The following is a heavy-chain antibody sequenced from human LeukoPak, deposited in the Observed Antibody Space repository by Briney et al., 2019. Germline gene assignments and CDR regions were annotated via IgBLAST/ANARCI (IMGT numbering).Heavy chain of an antibody. CDR3: AKPRYYYDSSGYLDY. J-gene: IGHJ4*02. CDR2: ISWNSGSI. V-gene: IGHV3-9*01. CDR1: GFTFDDYA. D-gene: IGHD3-22*01. Sequence: PGGSLRLSCAASGFTFDDYAMHWVRHAPGKGLEWVSGISWNSGSIGYADSVKGRFTISRDNAKNSLYLQMNSLRAEDTALYYCAKPRYYYDSSGYLDYWGQGTLVTVSS.